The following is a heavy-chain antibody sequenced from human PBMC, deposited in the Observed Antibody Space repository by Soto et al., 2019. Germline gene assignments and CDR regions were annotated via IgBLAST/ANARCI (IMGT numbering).Heavy chain of an antibody. D-gene: IGHD6-13*01. Sequence: QVQLVQSGAEVKKPGASVKVSCKASGYTFTSYGISWVRQAPGQGLEWMGWISAYNGNTNYAQKLQGRVTLTTDTSTSTGYMELGSLRYDGTAVYYCARESSSSCHDYWGQGTLVTVSS. J-gene: IGHJ4*02. CDR3: ARESSSSCHDY. CDR2: ISAYNGNT. V-gene: IGHV1-18*01. CDR1: GYTFTSYG.